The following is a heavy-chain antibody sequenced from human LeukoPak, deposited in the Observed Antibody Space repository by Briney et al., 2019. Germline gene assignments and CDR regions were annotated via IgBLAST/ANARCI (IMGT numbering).Heavy chain of an antibody. CDR3: AKDTWLIDGD. CDR1: GFTFSTYG. Sequence: PGRSLRLTCAASGFTFSTYGMHWARQAPGKWLEWVSFIRYVGINKYYADSVKGRFTISRDNSKNTLYLQMNSLRAEDTAVYYCAKDTWLIDGDWGQGTLVTVSS. V-gene: IGHV3-30*02. J-gene: IGHJ4*02. CDR2: IRYVGINK. D-gene: IGHD3-22*01.